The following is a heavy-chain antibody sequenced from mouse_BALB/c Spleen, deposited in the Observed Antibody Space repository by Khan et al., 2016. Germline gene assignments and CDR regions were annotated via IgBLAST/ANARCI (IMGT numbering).Heavy chain of an antibody. D-gene: IGHD1-1*01. CDR3: ARYRYYYGSSRYFDV. J-gene: IGHJ1*01. CDR2: INTYSGES. V-gene: IGHV9-3-1*01. Sequence: QFQLVQSGPELKKPGETVKISCKASGYTFTNYGINWVKQAPGKGLKWMGWINTYSGESTYADDFKGRFAFSLETSANTAYLQINNLKNEDTATYFCARYRYYYGSSRYFDVWGAGTTVTVSS. CDR1: GYTFTNYG.